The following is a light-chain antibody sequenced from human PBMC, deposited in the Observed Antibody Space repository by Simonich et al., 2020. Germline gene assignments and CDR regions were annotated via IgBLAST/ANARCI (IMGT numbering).Light chain of an antibody. CDR2: AAS. V-gene: IGKV1-9*01. CDR3: QQLNSYPPLT. J-gene: IGKJ4*01. CDR1: QGISSY. Sequence: QLTQSPSFLSASVGDRVPITCRDSQGISSYLAWYQQKPVKAPKLLIYAASTLQSGVPSRFSGSGSGTEFTLTISSLQPEDFATYYCQQLNSYPPLTFGGGTKVEIK.